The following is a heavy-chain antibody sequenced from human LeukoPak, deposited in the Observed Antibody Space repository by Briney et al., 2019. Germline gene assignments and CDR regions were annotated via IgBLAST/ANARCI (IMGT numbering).Heavy chain of an antibody. V-gene: IGHV3-23*01. CDR2: ISGSGGST. CDR1: GFTFSRYA. D-gene: IGHD4-17*01. Sequence: GGSPRLSCAASGFTFSRYAMTWVRQAPGKGLEWVSTISGSGGSTYYADSVKGRFTLSRDNSKNALFLQMNSLRAEDTAVYYCGKDRSYDYGDSTVSFDYWGQGSLVTVSP. J-gene: IGHJ4*02. CDR3: GKDRSYDYGDSTVSFDY.